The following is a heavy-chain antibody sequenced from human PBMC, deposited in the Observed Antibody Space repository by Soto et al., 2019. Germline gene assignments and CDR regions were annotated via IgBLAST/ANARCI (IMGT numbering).Heavy chain of an antibody. J-gene: IGHJ4*02. CDR2: INPNSGGT. V-gene: IGHV1-2*02. D-gene: IGHD1-26*01. Sequence: ASVKVSCKASGYTFTGYDMHWVREAPGQGLEWMGWINPNSGGTNYAQKFQGRVTMTSDTSITTAYMELSRLTSDDTAVYYCARVSLAGATTADYWGQGALVTVSS. CDR1: GYTFTGYD. CDR3: ARVSLAGATTADY.